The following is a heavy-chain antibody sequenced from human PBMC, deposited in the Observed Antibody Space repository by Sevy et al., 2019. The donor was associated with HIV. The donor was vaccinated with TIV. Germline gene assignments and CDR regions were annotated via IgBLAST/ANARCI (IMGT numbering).Heavy chain of an antibody. Sequence: ASVKVSCKASGYTFTSYGISWVRQAPGQGLEGMGWISAYNGNTNYAQKLQGRVTMTTDTSTSTAYMELRSLRSDDTAVYYGARDREGGSPSPWGQGTLVTVSS. D-gene: IGHD3-16*01. CDR2: ISAYNGNT. CDR1: GYTFTSYG. V-gene: IGHV1-18*01. CDR3: ARDREGGSPSP. J-gene: IGHJ5*02.